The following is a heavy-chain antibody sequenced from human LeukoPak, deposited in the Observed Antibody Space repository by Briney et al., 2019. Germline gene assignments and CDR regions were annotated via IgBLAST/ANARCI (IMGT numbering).Heavy chain of an antibody. Sequence: PGGSLRLSCAASGFTFSSYSMNWVHQAPGKGLEWVSSISIAGSYTYYADSLKGRFTISRDNAKNSLYLQMNSLRAEDTAVYYCARDPGGNPGWKDYWGQGTLVTVSS. CDR1: GFTFSSYS. V-gene: IGHV3-21*01. D-gene: IGHD4-23*01. CDR2: ISIAGSYT. CDR3: ARDPGGNPGWKDY. J-gene: IGHJ4*02.